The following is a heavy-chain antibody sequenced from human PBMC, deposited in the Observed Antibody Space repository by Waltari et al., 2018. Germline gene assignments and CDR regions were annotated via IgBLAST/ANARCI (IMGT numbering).Heavy chain of an antibody. CDR3: ARLPRGSVIIGAFDI. J-gene: IGHJ3*02. D-gene: IGHD3-22*01. CDR2: MYFSGTK. Sequence: VLLQESGPGLVKPSETLSLRCNVSGDSIRSHFWSWIRQAPGKGLEWIGHMYFSGTKDYNPSLKSRVAISIDTSKNHFSLNLRSVTAADTAIYYCARLPRGSVIIGAFDIWGQGTQVTVSS. V-gene: IGHV4-59*11. CDR1: GDSIRSHF.